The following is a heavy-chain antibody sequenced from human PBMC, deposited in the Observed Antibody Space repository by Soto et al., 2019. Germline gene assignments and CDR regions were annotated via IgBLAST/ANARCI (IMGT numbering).Heavy chain of an antibody. CDR1: EFTFRDFT. J-gene: IGHJ6*02. V-gene: IGHV3-21*01. D-gene: IGHD2-15*01. Sequence: EVQLVESGGGLVKPGGSLRLSCAASEFTFRDFTMNWVRQAPGKGLEWVSSITGSSTYIYYADSVKGRFTISRENAKNSLYLQMNSLRAEDTAVDYCARYRGCIGVICHVLNGLDVWCQGTTVTVSS. CDR2: ITGSSTYI. CDR3: ARYRGCIGVICHVLNGLDV.